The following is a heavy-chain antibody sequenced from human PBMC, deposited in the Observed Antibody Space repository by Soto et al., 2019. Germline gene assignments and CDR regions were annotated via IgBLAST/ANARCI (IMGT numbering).Heavy chain of an antibody. V-gene: IGHV1-3*01. CDR1: GYTFSSFA. Sequence: QVQLVQSGAEVKKPGASVKVSCKASGYTFSSFAIHWVRQAPGQRLEWMGWINAGNGDTKYSHKFQGRVTIARDTAASTAYMELGSLTFEDTAVYYCARKVGASAYWGQGTLVTVSS. CDR3: ARKVGASAY. CDR2: INAGNGDT. J-gene: IGHJ4*02. D-gene: IGHD1-26*01.